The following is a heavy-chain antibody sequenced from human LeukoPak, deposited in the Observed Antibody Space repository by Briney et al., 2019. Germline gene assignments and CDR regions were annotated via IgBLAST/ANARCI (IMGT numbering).Heavy chain of an antibody. CDR1: GYTFTSYD. CDR3: ARDREVMTGYFDY. Sequence: ASVKVSCKASGYTFTSYDINWVRQATGQGLEWMGWMNPNSGNTGYAQKFQGRVTMTRNTSISTAYMELSSLRSEDTAVYYCARDREVMTGYFDYWGQGTLVTVSS. V-gene: IGHV1-8*01. J-gene: IGHJ4*02. CDR2: MNPNSGNT. D-gene: IGHD2-8*01.